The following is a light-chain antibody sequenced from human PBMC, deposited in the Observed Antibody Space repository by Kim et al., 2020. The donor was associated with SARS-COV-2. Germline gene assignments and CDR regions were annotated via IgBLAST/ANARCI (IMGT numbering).Light chain of an antibody. CDR1: QSISTY. J-gene: IGKJ4*01. CDR2: AAS. CDR3: QQSHTAPLLT. Sequence: SVGDRVTISCRARQSISTYLNWYRQNPGKAPNLLIYAASSLQSGVPSRFSGSGSGTDFTLTISSLQPEDFATYYCQQSHTAPLLTFGGGTKVDIK. V-gene: IGKV1-39*01.